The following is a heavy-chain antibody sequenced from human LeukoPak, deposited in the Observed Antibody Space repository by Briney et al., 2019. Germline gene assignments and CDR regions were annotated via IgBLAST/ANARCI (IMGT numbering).Heavy chain of an antibody. D-gene: IGHD4-11*01. CDR3: ARGQLLSYYYYGMDV. CDR2: IYYSGST. J-gene: IGHJ6*02. Sequence: SQTLSLTCTVSGGSISSGDYYWSWIRQPPGKGLEWIGYIYYSGSTYYNPSLKRRVTISVDTSKNQFSLKLSSVTAADTAVYYCARGQLLSYYYYGMDVWGQGTTVTVSS. CDR1: GGSISSGDYY. V-gene: IGHV4-30-4*01.